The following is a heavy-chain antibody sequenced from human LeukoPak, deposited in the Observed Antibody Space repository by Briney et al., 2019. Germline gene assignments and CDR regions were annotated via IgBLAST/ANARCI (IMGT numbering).Heavy chain of an antibody. Sequence: SETLSLTCTVYGGSISGYYWSWLRQPPGKGLEWIGYISYSGSTYYNPSLRSRVTISVDMSKNQSSLKLSSVTAADTAVYYCARLRGRNWGDYWGQGTLVTVSS. V-gene: IGHV4-59*08. CDR1: GGSISGYY. CDR3: ARLRGRNWGDY. D-gene: IGHD7-27*01. J-gene: IGHJ4*02. CDR2: ISYSGST.